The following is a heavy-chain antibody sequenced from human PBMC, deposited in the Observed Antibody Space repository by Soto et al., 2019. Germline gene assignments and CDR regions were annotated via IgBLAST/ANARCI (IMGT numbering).Heavy chain of an antibody. Sequence: PSETLSLTCAVHGGSFIVYYWSWIRQPPGKGLEWIGEINHSGSTNYNPSLKSRVTISVDTSKNQFSLKLSSVTAADTAVYYCAKGPREEVTATIYYYYGMDVWGQGTTVTVSS. CDR2: INHSGST. D-gene: IGHD2-21*02. V-gene: IGHV4-34*01. CDR3: AKGPREEVTATIYYYYGMDV. CDR1: GGSFIVYY. J-gene: IGHJ6*02.